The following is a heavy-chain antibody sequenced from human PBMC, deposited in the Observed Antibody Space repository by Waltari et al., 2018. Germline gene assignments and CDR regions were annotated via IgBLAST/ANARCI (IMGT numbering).Heavy chain of an antibody. J-gene: IGHJ3*02. CDR2: IYTSGST. D-gene: IGHD2-2*02. CDR3: ARVVPAAIWAPGAFDI. CDR1: GGSISSYY. V-gene: IGHV4-4*07. Sequence: QVQLQESGPGLVKPSETLSLTCTVSGGSISSYYWSWIRPPAGKGLEWIGRIYTSGSTNYNPSLKSRVTMSVDTSKNQFSLKLSSVTAADTAVYYCARVVPAAIWAPGAFDIWGQGTMVTVSS.